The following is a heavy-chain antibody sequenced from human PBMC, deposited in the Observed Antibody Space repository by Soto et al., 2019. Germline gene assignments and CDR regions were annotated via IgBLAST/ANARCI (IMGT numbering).Heavy chain of an antibody. CDR2: ISYSGNT. CDR3: ARGRTWAGTAS. CDR1: GGSVSSSSYY. D-gene: IGHD6-19*01. Sequence: QLQLQESGPGLVKPSETLSLTCTVSGGSVSSSSYYWAWTRQPPVKGLEWIGRISYSGNTYYKPSLKRRVTISIDPSENQCSLKLRSVTAADTAVYYCARGRTWAGTASWGQRTLVTLSS. V-gene: IGHV4-39*01. J-gene: IGHJ5*02.